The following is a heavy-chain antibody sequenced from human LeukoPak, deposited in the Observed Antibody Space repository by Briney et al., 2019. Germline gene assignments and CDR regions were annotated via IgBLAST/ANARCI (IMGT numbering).Heavy chain of an antibody. D-gene: IGHD3-10*01. CDR3: ARYGPWMDV. Sequence: GGSLRLSCAASGFTFSSYEMNWVRQAPGKGLEWVSYISSSGSPIYYADSVKGRFTISRDNAKNSLSLQMSSLRAEDTGVYYCARYGPWMDVWGKGTTVTISS. CDR1: GFTFSSYE. V-gene: IGHV3-48*03. CDR2: ISSSGSPI. J-gene: IGHJ6*04.